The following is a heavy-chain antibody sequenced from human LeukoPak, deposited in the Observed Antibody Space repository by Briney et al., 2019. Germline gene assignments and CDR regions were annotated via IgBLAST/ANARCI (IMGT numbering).Heavy chain of an antibody. Sequence: VKPSDTLSLTRAVSGYSISSSNWWGWIRQPPRKGLEWIGYIYYSGSTYYNPSLKSRVTMSVDTSKNQFSLKLSSVTAVDTAVYYCARSRYCSSTSCREHDYWGQGTLVTVSS. CDR1: GYSISSSNW. V-gene: IGHV4-28*01. CDR2: IYYSGST. CDR3: ARSRYCSSTSCREHDY. J-gene: IGHJ4*02. D-gene: IGHD2-2*01.